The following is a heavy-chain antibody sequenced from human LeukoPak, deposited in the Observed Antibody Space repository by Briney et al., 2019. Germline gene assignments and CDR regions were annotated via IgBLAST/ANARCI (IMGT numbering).Heavy chain of an antibody. CDR2: INPNSGGT. CDR1: GYTFTGYY. D-gene: IGHD3-10*01. J-gene: IGHJ3*02. V-gene: IGHV1-2*02. CDR3: ARVKSVPKSSAFDI. Sequence: ASVKVSCKASGYTFTGYYMHWVRQAPGQGLELMGWINPNSGGTNYAQKFQGRVTMTRDTSISTAYMELSRLRSDDTAVYYCARVKSVPKSSAFDIWGQGTMVTVSS.